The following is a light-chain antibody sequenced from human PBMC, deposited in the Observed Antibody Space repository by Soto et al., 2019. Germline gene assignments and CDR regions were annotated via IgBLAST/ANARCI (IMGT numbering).Light chain of an antibody. Sequence: DIQMTQSPSTLSASVGDRVTITCRASQSISSWLAWYQQKPGKAPKLLIYKASSVESGVPSRFSGSGSGTEFTLTISSLQPDDVATYYCQQNKSYPYTFGEGTKLEIK. CDR2: KAS. CDR3: QQNKSYPYT. J-gene: IGKJ2*01. V-gene: IGKV1-5*03. CDR1: QSISSW.